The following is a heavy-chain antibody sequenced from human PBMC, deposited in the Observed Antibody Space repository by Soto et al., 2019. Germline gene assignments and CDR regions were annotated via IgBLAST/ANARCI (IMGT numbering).Heavy chain of an antibody. CDR3: ARPYSISLKNWLDH. J-gene: IGHJ5*02. V-gene: IGHV5-10-1*01. D-gene: IGHD6-6*01. Sequence: PXESLKSACRGSGYIFTNYWITWVRQMPGKGLEWMGRIDPADSYTSYSPSFQGHVTISSDKSINTAYLHWNTLKPSDTAIYYCARPYSISLKNWLDHWGQGTLVTVSS. CDR2: IDPADSYT. CDR1: GYIFTNYW.